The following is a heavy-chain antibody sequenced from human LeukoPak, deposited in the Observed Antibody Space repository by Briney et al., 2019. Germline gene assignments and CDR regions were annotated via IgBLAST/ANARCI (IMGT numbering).Heavy chain of an antibody. J-gene: IGHJ4*02. D-gene: IGHD3-10*01. CDR3: ARRPRGPGTREYYFDY. Sequence: GESLKISCKGSGYSFTSYWIGWVRQMPGKGLEWMGIIYPGDSDTRYSPSFQGQVTISADKSISTAYLQWSSLKASDTAMYYCARRPRGPGTREYYFDYWGQGTLVTVSS. V-gene: IGHV5-51*01. CDR2: IYPGDSDT. CDR1: GYSFTSYW.